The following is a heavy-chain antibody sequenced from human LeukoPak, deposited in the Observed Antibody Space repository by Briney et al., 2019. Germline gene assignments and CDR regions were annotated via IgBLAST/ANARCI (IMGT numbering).Heavy chain of an antibody. J-gene: IGHJ5*02. D-gene: IGHD6-13*01. CDR3: ARAGRAYSSSWYWFDP. Sequence: GGSLRLSCAASEFSVGSNYMTWVRQAPGKGLEWVSLIYSGGSTYYADSVKGRFTISRDNSKNTLYLQMNSLRAEDTAVYYCARAGRAYSSSWYWFDPWGQGTLVTVSS. CDR1: EFSVGSNY. CDR2: IYSGGST. V-gene: IGHV3-66*01.